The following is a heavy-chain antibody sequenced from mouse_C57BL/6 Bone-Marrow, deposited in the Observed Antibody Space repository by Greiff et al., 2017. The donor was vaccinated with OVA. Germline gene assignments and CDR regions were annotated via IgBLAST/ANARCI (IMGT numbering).Heavy chain of an antibody. V-gene: IGHV1-15*01. CDR3: TRSGDYYGSRYYAMDY. D-gene: IGHD1-1*01. J-gene: IGHJ4*01. CDR2: IDPETGGT. Sequence: QVTLKVSGAELVRPGASVTLSCKASGYTFTDYEMHWVKQTPVHGLEWIGAIDPETGGTAYNQKFKGKAILTADKSSSTAYMELRSLTSEDSAVYYCTRSGDYYGSRYYAMDYWGQGTSVTVSS. CDR1: GYTFTDYE.